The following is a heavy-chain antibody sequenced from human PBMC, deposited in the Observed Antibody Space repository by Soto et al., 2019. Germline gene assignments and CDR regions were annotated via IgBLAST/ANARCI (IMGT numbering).Heavy chain of an antibody. V-gene: IGHV1-46*01. CDR3: ARSRSMGDWSASVTTDAYAMEV. J-gene: IGHJ6*02. Sequence: QVQLVQSGAEVKKPGASVKVSCQTSGYTFTSYYIHWVRQAPGQGLAWMGIINPSGGYTNYSQKLHERVNMTRGAATNIVYMELSSLTAEDTAVYFCARSRSMGDWSASVTTDAYAMEVWGQGTTVTVSS. CDR2: INPSGGYT. CDR1: GYTFTSYY. D-gene: IGHD3-3*01.